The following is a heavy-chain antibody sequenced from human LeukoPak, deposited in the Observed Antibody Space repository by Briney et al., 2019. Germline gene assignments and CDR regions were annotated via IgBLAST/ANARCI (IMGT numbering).Heavy chain of an antibody. V-gene: IGHV4-39*01. J-gene: IGHJ4*02. CDR2: IYYSGST. CDR1: GGSISSSSYY. CDR3: ARRHLTRYFDY. Sequence: SETLSLTCTVSGGSISSSSYYWGWIRQPPGKGLEWIGSIYYSGSTYYNPSLKSRVTISVDTSKNQFSLKLSSVTAADTAVYYCARRHLTRYFDYWGQGTLVTVSS.